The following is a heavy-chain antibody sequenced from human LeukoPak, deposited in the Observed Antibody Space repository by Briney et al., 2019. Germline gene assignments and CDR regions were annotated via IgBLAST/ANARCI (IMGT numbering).Heavy chain of an antibody. V-gene: IGHV3-23*01. CDR3: AKDQAFVVGARRNWFDP. Sequence: PGGSLRLSCAASGFTFSSYAMSWVRQAPGKGLEWVSAISGSGGSTYYADSVKGRFTISRDNSKNTLYLQMNSLRAEDTAVYYCAKDQAFVVGARRNWFDPWGQGTLVTVSS. CDR2: ISGSGGST. CDR1: GFTFSSYA. D-gene: IGHD1-26*01. J-gene: IGHJ5*02.